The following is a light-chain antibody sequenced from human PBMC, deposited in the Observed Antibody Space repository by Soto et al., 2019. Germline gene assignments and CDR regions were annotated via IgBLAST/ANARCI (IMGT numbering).Light chain of an antibody. CDR2: GAS. J-gene: IGKJ1*01. CDR3: QESYSFLWGT. CDR1: QSISTS. V-gene: IGKV1-39*01. Sequence: DIQMTQSPSSLSASVGDRVTITCRTSQSISTSLNWYQQKPGKAPKLLIYGASTLQSGVPLRFSGSGSGTDFTLTISSLQREDFATYYCQESYSFLWGTCGQGTKVEIK.